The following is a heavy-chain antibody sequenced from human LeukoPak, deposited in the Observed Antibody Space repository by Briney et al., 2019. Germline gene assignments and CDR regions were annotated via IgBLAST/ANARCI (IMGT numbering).Heavy chain of an antibody. V-gene: IGHV3-30-3*01. CDR2: ISYDGSNK. CDR3: AKGKYCSSTSCRLFDY. Sequence: GRSLRLSCAASGFTFSSYAMHWVRQAPGKGLEWVAVISYDGSNKYYADSVKGRFTISRDNSKNTLYLQMNSLRAEDTAVYYCAKGKYCSSTSCRLFDYWGQGTLVTVSS. J-gene: IGHJ4*02. CDR1: GFTFSSYA. D-gene: IGHD2-2*01.